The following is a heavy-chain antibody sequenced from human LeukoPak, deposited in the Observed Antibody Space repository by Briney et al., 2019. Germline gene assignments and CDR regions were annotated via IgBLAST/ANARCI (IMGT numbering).Heavy chain of an antibody. CDR2: IYYSGST. D-gene: IGHD4-17*01. V-gene: IGHV4-59*12. Sequence: SETLSLTCTVSDDSISSYYWSWIRQPPGKGLEWIGYIYYSGSTNYNPSLKSRVTISIDKSKNQFSLKLSSVTAADTAVYYCARDFATVTTGDSWFDPWGQGTLVTVSS. CDR1: DDSISSYY. CDR3: ARDFATVTTGDSWFDP. J-gene: IGHJ5*02.